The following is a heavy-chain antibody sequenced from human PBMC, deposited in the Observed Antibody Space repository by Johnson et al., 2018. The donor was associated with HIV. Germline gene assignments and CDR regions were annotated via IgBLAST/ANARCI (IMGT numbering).Heavy chain of an antibody. CDR2: ISSSGTII. J-gene: IGHJ3*02. Sequence: QVQLVESGGGLVKPGGSMRLSCGASGFAFRDYYMNWMRQAPGKGLEWVSHISSSGTIIYYADSVKGRFTISRDNAKNSLYLQMISLRAEDTAVYYCARAPYNWNLGLYGAFDMWGQGTMVTVSS. V-gene: IGHV3-11*04. CDR3: ARAPYNWNLGLYGAFDM. D-gene: IGHD1-20*01. CDR1: GFAFRDYY.